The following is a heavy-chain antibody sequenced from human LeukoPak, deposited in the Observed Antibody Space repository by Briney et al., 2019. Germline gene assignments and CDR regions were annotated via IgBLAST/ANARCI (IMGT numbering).Heavy chain of an antibody. CDR1: GGSISSYY. Sequence: SETLSLTCTVSGGSISSYYWSWIRQPPGKGLEWIGYIYYSGSTNYNPSLKSRVTISVDTSKNQFSLKLSSVTAADTAVYYCARVAINYHFDYWGQGTLVTVSS. D-gene: IGHD1-7*01. V-gene: IGHV4-59*12. CDR3: ARVAINYHFDY. J-gene: IGHJ4*02. CDR2: IYYSGST.